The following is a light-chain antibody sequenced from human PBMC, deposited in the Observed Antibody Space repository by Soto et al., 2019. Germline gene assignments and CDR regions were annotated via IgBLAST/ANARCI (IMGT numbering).Light chain of an antibody. V-gene: IGLV1-40*01. CDR1: TANIGAIYD. CDR2: GNS. J-gene: IGLJ3*02. Sequence: QSVLTQPPSVSRAPGQRVTISCTGSTANIGAIYDVHWYQQLPGTAPKLLIYGNSNRPSGVPDRFSGSKSGTSASLAITGLRAEDEADYYCQSYDSSLSGWVFRGGTKVTVL. CDR3: QSYDSSLSGWV.